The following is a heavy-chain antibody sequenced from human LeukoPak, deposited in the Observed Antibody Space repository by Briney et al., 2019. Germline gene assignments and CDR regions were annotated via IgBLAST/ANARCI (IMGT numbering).Heavy chain of an antibody. CDR3: APLAANIFDY. J-gene: IGHJ4*02. CDR2: ISGSGSST. Sequence: QAGGSLRLSCAASGFTFSSYAMSWVRKAPGKGLEWVSAISGSGSSTYYAGSVKGRFTTSRDNSKRTLYLQMNSLRVEDTAVYYCAPLAANIFDYWGQGTLVTASS. CDR1: GFTFSSYA. D-gene: IGHD6-25*01. V-gene: IGHV3-23*01.